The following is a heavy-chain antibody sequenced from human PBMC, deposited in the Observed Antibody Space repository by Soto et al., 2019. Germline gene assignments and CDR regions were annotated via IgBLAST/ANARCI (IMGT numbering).Heavy chain of an antibody. CDR3: AKHSSGWTYFFY. V-gene: IGHV3-23*01. Sequence: LRLSCAASGFTFSSYAMSWVRQAPGKGLEWVSAISGSGDNTYYTDSVKGRFTISRDNSKNTLYLQMNSLRAEDTAVYYCAKHSSGWTYFFYWGQGTLVTVSS. J-gene: IGHJ4*02. CDR2: ISGSGDNT. CDR1: GFTFSSYA. D-gene: IGHD6-19*01.